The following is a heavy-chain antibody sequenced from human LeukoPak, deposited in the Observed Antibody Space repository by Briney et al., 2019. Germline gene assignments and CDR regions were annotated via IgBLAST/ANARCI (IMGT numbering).Heavy chain of an antibody. V-gene: IGHV3-74*01. CDR1: GFTLNGYW. CDR2: IDPDGSTT. J-gene: IGHJ6*02. Sequence: PGGSLRLSCAASGFTLNGYWMHWVRQAPGEGLEWVSRIDPDGSTTNYAESVKGRFTTSRDNAKNTMYLQMNSLRAEDTALYYCTRVQAGRSGLMDVWGRGTTVTVSS. D-gene: IGHD2-8*02. CDR3: TRVQAGRSGLMDV.